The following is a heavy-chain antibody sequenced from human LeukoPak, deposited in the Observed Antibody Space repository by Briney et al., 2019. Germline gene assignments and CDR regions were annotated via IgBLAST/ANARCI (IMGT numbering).Heavy chain of an antibody. CDR3: ARDLSSSWFDIYYYYYGMDV. Sequence: GGSLRLSCAASGFTFSSYAMHWVRQAPGKGLEWVAGISYDGSNKYYADSVKGRFTISRDNSKNTLYLQMNSLRAEDTAVYYCARDLSSSWFDIYYYYYGMDVWGKGTTVTVSS. CDR1: GFTFSSYA. D-gene: IGHD6-13*01. J-gene: IGHJ6*04. CDR2: ISYDGSNK. V-gene: IGHV3-30*04.